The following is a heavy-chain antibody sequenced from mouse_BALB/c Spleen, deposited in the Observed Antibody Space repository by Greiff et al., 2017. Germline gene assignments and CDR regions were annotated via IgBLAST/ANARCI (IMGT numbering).Heavy chain of an antibody. CDR3: ARSGNGYGNYGY. CDR1: GYTFSSYW. CDR2: ILPGSGST. V-gene: IGHV1-9*01. Sequence: QVQLKESGAELMKPGASVKISCKATGYTFSSYWLEWVKQRPGHGLEWIGEILPGSGSTNYNEKFKGKATFTADTSSNTAYMQLSSLTSEDSAVYYCARSGNGYGNYGYWGQGTTLTVSS. D-gene: IGHD2-1*01. J-gene: IGHJ2*01.